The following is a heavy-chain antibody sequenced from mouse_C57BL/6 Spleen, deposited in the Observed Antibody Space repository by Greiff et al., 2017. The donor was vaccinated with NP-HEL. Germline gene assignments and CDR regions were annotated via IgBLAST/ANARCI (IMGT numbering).Heavy chain of an antibody. Sequence: VQLQQSGPELVKPGASVKISCKASGYAFSSSWMNWVKQRPGKGLEWIGRIYPGDGDTNYNGKFKGKATLTADKSSSTAYMQLSSLTSEDSAVYFCARSKGYDYGFDYGGQGTTLTVSS. D-gene: IGHD2-4*01. J-gene: IGHJ2*01. CDR1: GYAFSSSW. CDR2: IYPGDGDT. CDR3: ARSKGYDYGFDY. V-gene: IGHV1-82*01.